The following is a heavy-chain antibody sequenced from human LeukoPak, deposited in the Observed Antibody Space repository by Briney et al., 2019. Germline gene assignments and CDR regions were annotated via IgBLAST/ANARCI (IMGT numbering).Heavy chain of an antibody. V-gene: IGHV3-33*01. CDR1: GFIFSSNG. CDR2: IWHDGSKT. J-gene: IGHJ1*01. D-gene: IGHD2-21*02. CDR3: ARDFKCGGDCYHEYFQH. Sequence: QPGGSLRLSCAASGFIFSSNGMHWVRQAPGEGPEWVADIWHDGSKTYYADSVKGRFTISRDNSKNTLYLQMDSLRAEDTAVYYCARDFKCGGDCYHEYFQHWGQGTQVTVSS.